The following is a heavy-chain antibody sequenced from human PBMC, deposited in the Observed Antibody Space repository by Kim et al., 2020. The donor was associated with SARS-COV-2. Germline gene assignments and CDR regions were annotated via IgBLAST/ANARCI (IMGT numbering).Heavy chain of an antibody. J-gene: IGHJ4*02. V-gene: IGHV3-9*01. D-gene: IGHD2-8*01. Sequence: SVKGRFTISRDNAKNSLYLQMNSLRAEDTALYYCAKGSTKKGHMVYAPDYWGQGTLVTVSS. CDR3: AKGSTKKGHMVYAPDY.